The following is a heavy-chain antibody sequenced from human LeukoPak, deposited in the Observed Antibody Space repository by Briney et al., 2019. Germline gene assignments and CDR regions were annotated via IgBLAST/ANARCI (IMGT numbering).Heavy chain of an antibody. V-gene: IGHV1-18*01. D-gene: IGHD4-17*01. J-gene: IGHJ6*03. CDR1: GYTFTSYG. Sequence: ASVKVSCKASGYTFTSYGISWVRQAPGQGLEWMGWISAYNGNTNYAQKLQGRVTMTTDTSTSTAYMELSSLRSEDTAVYYCARVAGSPVGDYGAWYYYYMDVWGKGTTVTISS. CDR3: ARVAGSPVGDYGAWYYYYMDV. CDR2: ISAYNGNT.